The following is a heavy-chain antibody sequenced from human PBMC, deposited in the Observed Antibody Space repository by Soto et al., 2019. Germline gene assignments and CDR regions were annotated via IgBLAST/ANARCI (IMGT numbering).Heavy chain of an antibody. Sequence: GGSLRLSCAASGFTFSSYAMSWVRQAPGKGLEWVSAISGSGGSTYYADSVKGRFTISRDNSKNTLYLQMSSLRAEDTAVYYCAKHMWVVPAATPPFFDYWGQGTLVPVSS. CDR1: GFTFSSYA. CDR3: AKHMWVVPAATPPFFDY. V-gene: IGHV3-23*01. D-gene: IGHD2-2*01. J-gene: IGHJ4*02. CDR2: ISGSGGST.